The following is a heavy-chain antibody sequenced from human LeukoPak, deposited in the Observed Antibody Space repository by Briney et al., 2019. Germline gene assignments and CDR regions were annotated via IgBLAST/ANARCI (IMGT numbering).Heavy chain of an antibody. CDR1: GFTFSSYG. D-gene: IGHD1-26*01. Sequence: PGRSLRLSCAASGFTFSSYGMHWVRQAPGKGLEWVAVIWYDGSNKYYADSVKGRFTISRDNSKNTLYLQMNSLRAEDTAVYYCARASYDGSYSVDYWGQGTLVTVSS. V-gene: IGHV3-33*08. CDR2: IWYDGSNK. CDR3: ARASYDGSYSVDY. J-gene: IGHJ4*02.